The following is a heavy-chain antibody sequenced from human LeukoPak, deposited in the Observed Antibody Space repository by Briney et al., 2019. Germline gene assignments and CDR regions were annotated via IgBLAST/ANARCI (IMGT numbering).Heavy chain of an antibody. V-gene: IGHV3-43D*03. D-gene: IGHD3-10*01. CDR2: ISWDGGST. CDR3: AKGGYYGSGSYSPFDYMDV. J-gene: IGHJ6*03. Sequence: GGSLRLSCAASGFTFDDYAMHWVRQAPGKGLEWVSLISWDGGSTYYADSLKGRFTISRDNSKNSLYLQMNSLRAEDTALYYCAKGGYYGSGSYSPFDYMDVWGKGTTVTVSS. CDR1: GFTFDDYA.